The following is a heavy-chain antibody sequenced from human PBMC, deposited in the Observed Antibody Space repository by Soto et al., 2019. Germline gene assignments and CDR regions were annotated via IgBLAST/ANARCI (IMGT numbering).Heavy chain of an antibody. CDR3: ARPHFSSSYYFDY. V-gene: IGHV1-3*01. CDR1: GYPFTSYG. CDR2: INAGNGNT. Sequence: GASVKVSCKASGYPFTSYGMHWVRQAPGQRVEWMGWINAGNGNTKYSQKFQGRVTITRDTSASTAYMELSSLRSEDTAVYYCARPHFSSSYYFDYWGQGTLVTVSS. J-gene: IGHJ4*02. D-gene: IGHD6-13*01.